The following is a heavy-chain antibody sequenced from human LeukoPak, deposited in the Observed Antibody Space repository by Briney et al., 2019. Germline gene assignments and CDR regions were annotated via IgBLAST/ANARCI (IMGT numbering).Heavy chain of an antibody. D-gene: IGHD6-6*01. Sequence: KSGGSLRLSCAASGFTFSDYYMSWIRQAPGKGLEWVSYISSSGSTIYYADSVKGRFTISRDNAKNSLYLQMNSLRAEDTAVYYCARDRARPGGDAFDIWGQGTMVTVSS. CDR1: GFTFSDYY. CDR2: ISSSGSTI. V-gene: IGHV3-11*04. CDR3: ARDRARPGGDAFDI. J-gene: IGHJ3*02.